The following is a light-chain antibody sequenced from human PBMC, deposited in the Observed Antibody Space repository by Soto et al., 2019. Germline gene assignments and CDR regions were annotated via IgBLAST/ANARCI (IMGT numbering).Light chain of an antibody. Sequence: DIQMTQAPWSLSASVGDRVTITCQARQDISIYLNWYQQKPGKAPKLLIYDASNLETGVPSKFSGSGSVTYFTFTISSLQPEDIATYYCQQYDNLPPRCTVGPGTKVDSK. CDR2: DAS. J-gene: IGKJ3*01. CDR1: QDISIY. CDR3: QQYDNLPPRCT. V-gene: IGKV1-33*01.